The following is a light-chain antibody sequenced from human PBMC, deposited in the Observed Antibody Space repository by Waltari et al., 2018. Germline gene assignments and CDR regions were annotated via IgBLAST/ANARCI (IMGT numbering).Light chain of an antibody. CDR1: QSVLYSSNSQNY. Sequence: DIVMTQSPDSLAVSLGERVTINCKSSQSVLYSSNSQNYLAWYQQKPGKPPKLLIYWASARESGVPDRFSGSESGTDFTLTISSLQAEDVAVYYCQQYYSTPLTFGGGTRVEIK. CDR2: WAS. V-gene: IGKV4-1*01. J-gene: IGKJ4*01. CDR3: QQYYSTPLT.